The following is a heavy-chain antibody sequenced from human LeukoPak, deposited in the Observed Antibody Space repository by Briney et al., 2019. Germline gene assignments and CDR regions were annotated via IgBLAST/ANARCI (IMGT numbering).Heavy chain of an antibody. D-gene: IGHD1-20*01. Sequence: GGSLRLSCAASGFTFSNHMMHWVRQAPGKGLVWVSRIKSDGITITYADSVKGRFTISRDNAKNTLYLQMNSLRAEDTAVYYCLRDLNWSLDQWGQGTLVTVSS. J-gene: IGHJ4*02. CDR2: IKSDGITI. CDR3: LRDLNWSLDQ. CDR1: GFTFSNHM. V-gene: IGHV3-74*01.